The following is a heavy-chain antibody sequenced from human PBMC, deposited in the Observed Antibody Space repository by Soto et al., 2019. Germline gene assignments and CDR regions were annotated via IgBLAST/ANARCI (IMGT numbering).Heavy chain of an antibody. CDR1: GYTFTSYA. Sequence: QVQLVQSGAEEKKPGASVKVSCKASGYTFTSYAMHWVRQAPGQRLEWMGWINAGNGNTKYSQKFQGRVTITRDTSASTAYMELSSLRSEDTAVYYCARDCVRGYYYYGMDVWGQGTTVTVSS. CDR3: ARDCVRGYYYYGMDV. J-gene: IGHJ6*02. V-gene: IGHV1-3*05. CDR2: INAGNGNT. D-gene: IGHD3-10*02.